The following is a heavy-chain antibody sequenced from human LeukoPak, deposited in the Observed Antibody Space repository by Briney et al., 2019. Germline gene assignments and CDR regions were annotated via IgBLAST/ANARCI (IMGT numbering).Heavy chain of an antibody. CDR2: INAVNGNT. J-gene: IGHJ4*02. CDR1: GYTFTSYA. CDR3: ARGEQLLLPYYFDY. V-gene: IGHV1-3*01. Sequence: ASVKVSCKASGYTFTSYAMHWVRQAPGQRLEWMGWINAVNGNTKYSQKFQGRVTITRDTSASTAYMELSSLRSEDTAVYYCARGEQLLLPYYFDYWGQGTLVTVSS. D-gene: IGHD6-13*01.